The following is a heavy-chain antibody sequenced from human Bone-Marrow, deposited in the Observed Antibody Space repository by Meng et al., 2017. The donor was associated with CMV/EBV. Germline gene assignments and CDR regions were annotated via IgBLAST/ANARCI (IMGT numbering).Heavy chain of an antibody. J-gene: IGHJ4*01. V-gene: IGHV3-48*03. Sequence: GGSLRLSCAASGFTFSSYEMNWVRQAPGKGLEWVSYISSSGSTIYYADSVKGRFTISRDNAKNSLYLQMNSLRAEDTAVYYCARDLGQWLGWDDWGHGPLVTCYS. CDR1: GFTFSSYE. D-gene: IGHD6-19*01. CDR3: ARDLGQWLGWDD. CDR2: ISSSGSTI.